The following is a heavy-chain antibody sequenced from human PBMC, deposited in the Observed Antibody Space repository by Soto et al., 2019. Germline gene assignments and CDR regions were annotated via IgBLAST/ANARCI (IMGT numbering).Heavy chain of an antibody. V-gene: IGHV1-69*08. CDR3: ARDRSLDPNYYYYMDA. CDR2: IIPILGIA. J-gene: IGHJ6*03. Sequence: QVQLVQSGAEVKKPGSSVKVSCKASGGTFSSYTITWVRQAPGQGLEWLGRIIPILGIANYAQKFQVRVTITADKSTNTAYMELSSLRSEDTAVYYCARDRSLDPNYYYYMDAWGKGTTVTVSS. CDR1: GGTFSSYT. D-gene: IGHD6-19*01.